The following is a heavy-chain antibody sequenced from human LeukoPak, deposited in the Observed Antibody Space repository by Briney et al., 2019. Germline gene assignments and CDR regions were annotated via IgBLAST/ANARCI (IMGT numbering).Heavy chain of an antibody. CDR1: GGTFSSYA. V-gene: IGHV1-69*05. Sequence: ASVKVSCKASGGTFSSYAISWVRQAPGQGLEWMGGIIPIFGTANYAQKFQGRVTITTDESTSTAYMELSSLRSEDTAVYYCARAGGDSQVPNWFDPWGQGTLVTVSS. CDR3: ARAGGDSQVPNWFDP. J-gene: IGHJ5*02. CDR2: IIPIFGTA. D-gene: IGHD2-21*02.